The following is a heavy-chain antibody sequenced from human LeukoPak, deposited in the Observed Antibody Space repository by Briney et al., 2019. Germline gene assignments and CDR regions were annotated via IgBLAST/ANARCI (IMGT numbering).Heavy chain of an antibody. J-gene: IGHJ5*02. CDR1: GFTFHTSA. CDR2: IVLGSGNT. D-gene: IGHD3-3*01. V-gene: IGHV1-58*02. Sequence: SVKVSCKASGFTFHTSAMQRVRQARGQRLEWIGWIVLGSGNTVYSHKFHDRVIITRDMSTSTVYMELDSLGSEDTAVYYCAAQRGASLHDFWSTRLFDPWGQGTLVTVSS. CDR3: AAQRGASLHDFWSTRLFDP.